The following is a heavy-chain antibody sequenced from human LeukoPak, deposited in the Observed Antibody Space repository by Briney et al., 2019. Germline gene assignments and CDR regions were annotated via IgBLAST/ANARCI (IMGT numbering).Heavy chain of an antibody. CDR2: IIPILGIA. D-gene: IGHD3-22*01. V-gene: IGHV1-69*02. CDR3: ARQDSSGYSY. CDR1: AGTFSSYT. J-gene: IGHJ1*01. Sequence: ASVKVSCKVSAGTFSSYTISWVRQAPGQGLEWMGRIIPILGIANYAQKFQGRVTITADKSTSTAYMELSSLRSEDTAVYYCARQDSSGYSYWGQGTLVTVSS.